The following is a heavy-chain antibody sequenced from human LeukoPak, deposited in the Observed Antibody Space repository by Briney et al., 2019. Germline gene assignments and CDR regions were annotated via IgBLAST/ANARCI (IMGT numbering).Heavy chain of an antibody. CDR3: AKGHSGSYYVLIDY. CDR1: GFTFSSYA. J-gene: IGHJ4*02. CDR2: ISGSGGST. D-gene: IGHD1-26*01. V-gene: IGHV3-23*01. Sequence: GGSLRLSCAAFGFTFSSYAMSWVRQAPGKGLEWVSAISGSGGSTYYADSVKGRFTISRDNSKNTLYLQMNSLRTEDTAVYYCAKGHSGSYYVLIDYWGQGTLVTVSS.